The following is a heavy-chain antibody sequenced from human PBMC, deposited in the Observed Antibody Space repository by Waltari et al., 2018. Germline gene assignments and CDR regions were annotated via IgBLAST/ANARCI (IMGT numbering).Heavy chain of an antibody. J-gene: IGHJ4*02. D-gene: IGHD2-15*01. CDR2: VYPSGST. V-gene: IGHV4-38-2*02. CDR3: AREYCSGGSCYPLDY. Sequence: QVQLQESGAGLGKPSETLSLTCAVSGYSISSGYYWGGIRQPPGKGMAWIGRVYPSGSTYYNPSLKSRATISVDTFKNQFSLKLSSATAVDSAVDYCAREYCSGGSCYPLDYWGQGTLVTVSS. CDR1: GYSISSGYY.